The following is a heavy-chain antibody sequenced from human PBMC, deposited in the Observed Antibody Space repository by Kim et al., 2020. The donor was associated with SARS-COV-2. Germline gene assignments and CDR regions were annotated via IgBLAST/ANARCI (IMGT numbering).Heavy chain of an antibody. D-gene: IGHD3-10*01. J-gene: IGHJ4*02. Sequence: SVKVSCKASGGTFSSYAISWVRQAPGQGLEWMGGIIPIFGTANYAQKFQGRVTITADESTSTAYMELSSLRSEDTAVYYCAGGSGSGHLDYFDYWGQGTLVTVSS. CDR3: AGGSGSGHLDYFDY. CDR1: GGTFSSYA. CDR2: IIPIFGTA. V-gene: IGHV1-69*13.